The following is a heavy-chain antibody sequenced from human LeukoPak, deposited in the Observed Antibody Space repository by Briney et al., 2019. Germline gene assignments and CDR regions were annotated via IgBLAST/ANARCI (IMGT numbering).Heavy chain of an antibody. CDR3: ARGTSGYSSGWPNDY. CDR1: GYTFTSYG. Sequence: ASVKVSCKASGYTFTSYGISWVRQAPGQGLEWMGWISAYNGNTNYAQKLQGRVTMTTDTSTSTAYMELRSLRSDDTAVYYCARGTSGYSSGWPNDYWGQGTLVTVSS. D-gene: IGHD6-19*01. V-gene: IGHV1-18*01. J-gene: IGHJ4*02. CDR2: ISAYNGNT.